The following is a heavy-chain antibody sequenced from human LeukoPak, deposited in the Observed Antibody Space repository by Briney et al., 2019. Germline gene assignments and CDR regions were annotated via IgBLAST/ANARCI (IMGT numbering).Heavy chain of an antibody. CDR2: ISSSSSTI. D-gene: IGHD6-19*01. J-gene: IGHJ4*02. V-gene: IGHV3-48*01. CDR1: GFTFSSYN. Sequence: GGSLRLSCAAAGFTFSSYNMNWVRQAPGKWREWISHISSSSSTIYYADSVKGRFTISRDNAKNSLFLQMNSLRAEDTAVYYCARRSSGWYVDYWGQGTLVTVSS. CDR3: ARRSSGWYVDY.